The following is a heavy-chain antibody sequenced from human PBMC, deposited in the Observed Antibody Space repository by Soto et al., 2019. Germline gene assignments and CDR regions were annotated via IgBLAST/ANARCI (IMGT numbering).Heavy chain of an antibody. J-gene: IGHJ3*02. D-gene: IGHD3-9*01. CDR2: IYYSGST. CDR1: GGSISSGGYY. Sequence: NPSETLSLTCTVSGGSISSGGYYWSWIRQHPGKGLEWIGYIYYSGSTYYNPSLKSRVTISVDTSKNQFSLKLSSVTAADTAVYYCARARLGDILTGYYFHHPDAFDIWGQGTMVTVSS. CDR3: ARARLGDILTGYYFHHPDAFDI. V-gene: IGHV4-31*03.